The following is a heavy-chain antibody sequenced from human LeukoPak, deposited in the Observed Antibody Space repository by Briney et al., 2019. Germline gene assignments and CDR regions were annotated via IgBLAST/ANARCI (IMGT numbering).Heavy chain of an antibody. V-gene: IGHV4-34*01. Sequence: SETLSLTCAVYGGSFSGYYWSWIRQPPGKGLEWIGEINHSGSTNYNPSLKSRVTISVDTSKNQFSLKLSSVTAADTAVYYCARESRYYYDSSGYYYREDGWFDPWGQGTLVTVSS. CDR2: INHSGST. CDR3: ARESRYYYDSSGYYYREDGWFDP. J-gene: IGHJ5*02. CDR1: GGSFSGYY. D-gene: IGHD3-22*01.